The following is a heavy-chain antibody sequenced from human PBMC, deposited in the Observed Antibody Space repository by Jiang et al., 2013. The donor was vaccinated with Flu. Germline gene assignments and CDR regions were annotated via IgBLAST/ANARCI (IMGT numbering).Heavy chain of an antibody. CDR1: FGDYG. D-gene: IGHD3-10*01. J-gene: IGHJ4*02. CDR2: IGSKLYGARR. Sequence: FGDYGMNWVPPGSRGRGVEWVGFIGSKLYGARREYAASVRGRFTISRDDSTSVAFLQMNSLKTEDTALYYCSRDLVRDVIIIPSGYCDYVGPREPWSPSPQ. CDR3: SRDLVRDVIIIPSGYCDY. V-gene: IGHV3-49*03.